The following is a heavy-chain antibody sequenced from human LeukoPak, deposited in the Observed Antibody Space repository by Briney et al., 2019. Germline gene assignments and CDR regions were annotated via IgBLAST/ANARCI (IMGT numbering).Heavy chain of an antibody. D-gene: IGHD1-26*01. CDR2: ISPDGSEK. J-gene: IGHJ4*02. CDR1: GFSFSGTW. V-gene: IGHV3-7*01. Sequence: GGSLRLSCATSGFSFSGTWMTWVRQAPGKGLECITNISPDGSEKYYLDSVKGRFTVSRDNAKKLVYLQMNSLRVEDTAIYFCAADLNHDSGGWGQGTLVTVSS. CDR3: AADLNHDSGG.